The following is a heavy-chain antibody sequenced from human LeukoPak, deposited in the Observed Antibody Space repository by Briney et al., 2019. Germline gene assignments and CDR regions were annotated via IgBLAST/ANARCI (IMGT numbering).Heavy chain of an antibody. J-gene: IGHJ4*02. CDR1: GFTFSSYS. D-gene: IGHD3-3*01. Sequence: GGSLRLSCAASGFTFSSYSMNWVRQAPGKGLEWVSSISSSSSYIYYADSVKGRFTISRDNAKNTLYLQMNSLRAEDTAVYYCAAFWSGYYAIDYWGQGTLVTVSS. CDR2: ISSSSSYI. CDR3: AAFWSGYYAIDY. V-gene: IGHV3-21*01.